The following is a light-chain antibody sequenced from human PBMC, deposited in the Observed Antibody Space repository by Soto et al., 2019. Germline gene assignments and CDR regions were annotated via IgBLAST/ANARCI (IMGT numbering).Light chain of an antibody. CDR3: DSYTSSGSYA. J-gene: IGLJ1*01. CDR1: GSDVGAYRY. V-gene: IGLV2-14*01. Sequence: QSALTQPASVSGSPGQSITISCTGTGSDVGAYRYVSWYQQHQGQAPKLIIYDVSNRPSGVSDRFSGSKSGNTASLTISGLQSEDEADYYCDSYTSSGSYAFGTGTKVTVL. CDR2: DVS.